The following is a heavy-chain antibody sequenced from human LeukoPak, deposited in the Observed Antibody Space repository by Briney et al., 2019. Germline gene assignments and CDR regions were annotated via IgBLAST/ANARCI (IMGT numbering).Heavy chain of an antibody. V-gene: IGHV4-39*01. CDR3: ASLGVEMATVFAFDI. Sequence: SETLSLTCIVSGGSISSSRDYWAWIRQPPGKGLEWIANIYYSGSTYYSPSLKSRVIIYVDTSKNQFSLKLSSVTAADTAVYYCASLGVEMATVFAFDIWGQGTMVTVSS. CDR1: GGSISSSRDY. CDR2: IYYSGST. D-gene: IGHD5-24*01. J-gene: IGHJ3*02.